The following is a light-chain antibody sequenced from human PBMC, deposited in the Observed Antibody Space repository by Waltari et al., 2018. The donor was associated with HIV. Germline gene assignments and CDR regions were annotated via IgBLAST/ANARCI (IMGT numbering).Light chain of an antibody. V-gene: IGLV3-21*04. CDR1: RIGTKS. CDR2: YDS. CDR3: EVWDETRNRVV. J-gene: IGLJ2*01. Sequence: YVLTQPPSVSVAQGKTATITCEGDRIGTKSVHWCQQKSGQAPQLIIYYDSDRPSGIPERFSGSNSGSAATLTISRVEDGDEADYYCEVWDETRNRVVFGGGTKLFAL.